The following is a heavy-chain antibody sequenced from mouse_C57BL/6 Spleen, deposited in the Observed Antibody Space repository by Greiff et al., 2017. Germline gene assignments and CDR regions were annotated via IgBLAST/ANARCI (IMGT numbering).Heavy chain of an antibody. CDR2: ISNGGGST. V-gene: IGHV5-12*01. J-gene: IGHJ1*03. Sequence: EVQVVESGGGLVQPGGSLKLSCAASGFTFSDYYMYWVRQTPEKRLEWVAYISNGGGSTYYPDTVKGRFTISRDNAKIPLYLQMSRLKSEDTAMYYCARRGWYFEVWGTGTPVTVSS. CDR3: ARRGWYFEV. CDR1: GFTFSDYY.